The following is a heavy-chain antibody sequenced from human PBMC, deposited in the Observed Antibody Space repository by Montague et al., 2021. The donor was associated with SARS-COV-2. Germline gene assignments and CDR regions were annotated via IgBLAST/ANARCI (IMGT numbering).Heavy chain of an antibody. Sequence: SLRLSCAASGFTLSSYAMSWVRQPPGKGLEWIGEIYHSGSTHYNPSLXXRVTISVDKSKNQFSLKLSSVTAADTAVYYCASRGAGWFGSNPERFDYWGQGTLVTVSS. V-gene: IGHV4-4*02. CDR1: GFTLSSYAM. J-gene: IGHJ4*02. CDR3: ASRGAGWFGSNPERFDY. D-gene: IGHD3-10*01. CDR2: IYHSGST.